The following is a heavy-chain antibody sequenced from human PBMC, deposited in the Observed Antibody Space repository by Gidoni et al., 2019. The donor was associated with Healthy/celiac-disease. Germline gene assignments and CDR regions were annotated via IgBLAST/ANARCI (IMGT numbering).Heavy chain of an antibody. D-gene: IGHD3-10*01. Sequence: QVQLQESGPGLVKPSGTLSLTCAVSGGSISSSNWWSWVRQPPGKGLEWIGEIYHSGSTNYNPSLKSRVTISVDKSKNQFSLKLSSVTAADTAVYYCASNPIDGSGSVTGYYGMDVWGQGTTVTVSS. J-gene: IGHJ6*02. CDR1: GGSISSSNW. CDR3: ASNPIDGSGSVTGYYGMDV. CDR2: IYHSGST. V-gene: IGHV4-4*02.